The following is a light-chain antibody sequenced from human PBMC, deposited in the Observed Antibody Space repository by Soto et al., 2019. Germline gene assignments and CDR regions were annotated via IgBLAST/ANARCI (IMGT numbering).Light chain of an antibody. CDR2: NNN. J-gene: IGLJ3*02. V-gene: IGLV1-44*01. CDR3: AAWDDSLDGGV. Sequence: QSVLTQPPSASATPGQRVTISCSGSSSNIGNNTVNWYQQLPGTAPKLLIFNNNQRPSGVPDRFSGSKSATSASLAISGLRSEDEANYYCAAWDDSLDGGVFGGGTKVTVL. CDR1: SSNIGNNT.